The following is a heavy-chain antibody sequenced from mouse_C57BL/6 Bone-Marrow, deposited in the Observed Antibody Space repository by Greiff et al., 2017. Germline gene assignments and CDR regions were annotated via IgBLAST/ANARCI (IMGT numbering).Heavy chain of an antibody. J-gene: IGHJ3*02. CDR2: IYPRSGNT. CDR3: ARWTPVWR. CDR1: GYTFTSYG. V-gene: IGHV1-81*01. Sequence: QVQLKESGAELARPGASVKLSCKASGYTFTSYGISWVKQRTGQGLEWIGEIYPRSGNTYYNEKFKGKATLTADKSSSTAYMELRSLTSEDSAVYFCARWTPVWRWGQGTLVTVSA.